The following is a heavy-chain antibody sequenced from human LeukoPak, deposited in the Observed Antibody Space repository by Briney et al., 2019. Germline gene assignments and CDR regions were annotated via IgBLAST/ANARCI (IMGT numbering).Heavy chain of an antibody. Sequence: GASVKVSCKASGGTFSSYAISWVRQAPGQGLEWMGRIIPIFAIANYAQKFQGRVTITADKSTSTAYMELSSLRSEDTAVYYCASYYDSSGYPSQPDYYYGMDVWGQGTTVTVSS. CDR2: IIPIFAIA. CDR3: ASYYDSSGYPSQPDYYYGMDV. J-gene: IGHJ6*02. D-gene: IGHD3-22*01. CDR1: GGTFSSYA. V-gene: IGHV1-69*04.